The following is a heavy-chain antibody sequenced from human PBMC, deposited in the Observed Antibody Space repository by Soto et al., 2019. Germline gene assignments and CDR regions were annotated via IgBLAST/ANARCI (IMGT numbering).Heavy chain of an antibody. V-gene: IGHV5-51*01. CDR2: LYPGDSDT. CDR1: GYSFTSYW. CDR3: ARHAVPYGDPNLWFDY. D-gene: IGHD4-17*01. J-gene: IGHJ4*02. Sequence: GESLKISCKGSGYSFTSYWIGWVRQMPGKGLEWMGILYPGDSDTRYSPSFQGQVTNSADKSISTAYLQWSSLKASDTAMYYCARHAVPYGDPNLWFDYWGQGTLVTVSS.